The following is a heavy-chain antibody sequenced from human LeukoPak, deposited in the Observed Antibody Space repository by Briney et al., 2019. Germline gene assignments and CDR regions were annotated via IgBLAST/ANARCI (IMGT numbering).Heavy chain of an antibody. Sequence: PGGSLRLSCAASGFIFSSYSMNWVRQAPGKGLEWVSYISSSSSTIYYADSVKGRFTISRDNAKNSLYLQMNSLRAEDTAVYYCARDRPYCSSTSRYYMDVWGKGTTVTVSS. CDR1: GFIFSSYS. J-gene: IGHJ6*03. V-gene: IGHV3-48*01. CDR3: ARDRPYCSSTSRYYMDV. D-gene: IGHD2-2*01. CDR2: ISSSSSTI.